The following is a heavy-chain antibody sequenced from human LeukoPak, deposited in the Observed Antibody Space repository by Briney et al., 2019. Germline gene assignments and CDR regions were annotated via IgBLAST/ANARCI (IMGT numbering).Heavy chain of an antibody. Sequence: GGSLRLSCAASGFTFSSYAMSWVRKAPGKGLEWVSAISGSGGSTYYADSVKGRFTISRDNSKNTLYLQMNSLRAEDTAVYYCAKGTAYYYDSSGPTMGFDYWGQGTLVTVSS. D-gene: IGHD3-22*01. CDR3: AKGTAYYYDSSGPTMGFDY. CDR1: GFTFSSYA. CDR2: ISGSGGST. V-gene: IGHV3-23*01. J-gene: IGHJ4*02.